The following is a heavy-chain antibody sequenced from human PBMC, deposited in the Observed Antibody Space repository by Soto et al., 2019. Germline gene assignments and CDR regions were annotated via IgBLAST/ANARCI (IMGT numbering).Heavy chain of an antibody. Sequence: QVQLVDSGGGVVQPGRSLRLSCAASGFTFSSYGMHWVRQAPGKGLEWVAAISYDGSDKKYADSVKGRFTISRDISKNTLDLQMNNLRVEDTGVYYCAKDRRVKYDFWRGYLDYWGQGTLVTVSS. CDR1: GFTFSSYG. CDR2: ISYDGSDK. V-gene: IGHV3-30*18. D-gene: IGHD3-3*01. CDR3: AKDRRVKYDFWRGYLDY. J-gene: IGHJ4*02.